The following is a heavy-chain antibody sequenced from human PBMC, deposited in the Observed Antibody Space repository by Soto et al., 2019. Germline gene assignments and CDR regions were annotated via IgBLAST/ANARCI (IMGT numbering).Heavy chain of an antibody. CDR1: GGSFSGYY. CDR3: ARGCLRRVMGQTYWFDH. D-gene: IGHD3-16*01. V-gene: IGHV4-34*01. CDR2: INHSGST. J-gene: IGHJ5*02. Sequence: TLSLTCAVYGGSFSGYYWSWIRQPPGKGLEWIGEINHSGSTNYNPSLKSRVTISVDTSKNQFSLKLSSVTAADTAVYYCARGCLRRVMGQTYWFDHWGQGTLVTVSS.